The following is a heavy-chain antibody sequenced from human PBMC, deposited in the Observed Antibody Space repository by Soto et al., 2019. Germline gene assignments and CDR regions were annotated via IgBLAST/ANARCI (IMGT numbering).Heavy chain of an antibody. Sequence: SVKVSCKASGGTFSSYTISWVRQAPGQGLEWMGRIIPILGIANYAQKFQGRVTITADKSTSTAYMELSSLRSEDTAVYYCARIEGSRLERRFGAFDIWGQGTMVTVSS. CDR1: GGTFSSYT. V-gene: IGHV1-69*02. CDR3: ARIEGSRLERRFGAFDI. CDR2: IIPILGIA. D-gene: IGHD1-1*01. J-gene: IGHJ3*02.